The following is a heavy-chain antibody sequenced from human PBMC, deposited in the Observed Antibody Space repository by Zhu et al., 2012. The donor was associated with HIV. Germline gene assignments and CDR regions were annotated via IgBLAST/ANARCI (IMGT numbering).Heavy chain of an antibody. J-gene: IGHJ2*01. Sequence: QVQLQQWGAGLLKPSETLSLTCAVYGGSFSSYYWSWIRQPPGKGLEWIAEINHSGSTNYNPSLKSRVTVSVYTSKSRFSLKMSSVTAADTAAYYCARHGLGYASKWYRGNWYFDVWGRGTLVTVSS. V-gene: IGHV4-34*01. CDR1: GGSFSSYY. CDR2: INHSGST. CDR3: ARHGLGYASKWYRGNWYFDV. D-gene: IGHD2-8*01.